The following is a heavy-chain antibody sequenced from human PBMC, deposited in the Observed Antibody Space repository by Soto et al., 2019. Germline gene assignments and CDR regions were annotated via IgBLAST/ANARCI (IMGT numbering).Heavy chain of an antibody. D-gene: IGHD3-10*01. CDR2: ISAYNGNT. CDR3: ARGFSAGKGSPPDF. V-gene: IGHV1-18*01. J-gene: IGHJ4*02. Sequence: GASVKVSCKASGYTFTSYGISWVRQAPGQGLEWMGWISAYNGNTNYAQKLQGRVTMTTDTSTSTAYMELNNLRDGDTAVYYCARGFSAGKGSPPDFWGQGTLVTVSS. CDR1: GYTFTSYG.